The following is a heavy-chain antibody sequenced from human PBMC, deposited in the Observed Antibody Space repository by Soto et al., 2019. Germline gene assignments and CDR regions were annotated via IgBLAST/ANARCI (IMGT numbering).Heavy chain of an antibody. CDR2: ISWNSGNI. J-gene: IGHJ5*02. CDR1: GFTFDDYA. Sequence: PGGSLRLSCAAFGFTFDDYAMHWVRQAPGKGLEWVSGISWNSGNIDYADSVKGRFIISRDNAKNSLFLQMNSLRPEDTALYYCAKARRGTTNWFDPWGQGT. D-gene: IGHD1-26*01. CDR3: AKARRGTTNWFDP. V-gene: IGHV3-9*01.